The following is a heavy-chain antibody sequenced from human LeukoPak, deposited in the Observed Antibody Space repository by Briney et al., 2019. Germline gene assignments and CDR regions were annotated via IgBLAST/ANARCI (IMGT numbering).Heavy chain of an antibody. J-gene: IGHJ6*02. CDR3: TTLTTTYYYGVDV. Sequence: GGSLRLSCAASGFTFSNAWMSWVRQAPGKGLEWVGRIKSKADGGTTDYDAPVKGRFTISRDDSKNILYLQMNSLTTEDTAVCYCTTLTTTYYYGVDVWGQGTTVTVSS. D-gene: IGHD3-3*01. CDR1: GFTFSNAW. CDR2: IKSKADGGTT. V-gene: IGHV3-15*01.